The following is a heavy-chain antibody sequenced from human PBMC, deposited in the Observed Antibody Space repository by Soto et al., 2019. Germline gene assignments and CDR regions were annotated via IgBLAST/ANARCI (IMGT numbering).Heavy chain of an antibody. J-gene: IGHJ5*02. CDR2: ISAYNGNT. Sequence: ASVKVSCKASGYTFTSYGISWVRQAPGQGLEWMGWISAYNGNTNYAQKLQGRVTMTTDTSTSTAYMELSRLRSDDTAVYYCAGNDILTGYFSFDPWGQGTLVTVSS. V-gene: IGHV1-18*01. CDR3: AGNDILTGYFSFDP. CDR1: GYTFTSYG. D-gene: IGHD3-9*01.